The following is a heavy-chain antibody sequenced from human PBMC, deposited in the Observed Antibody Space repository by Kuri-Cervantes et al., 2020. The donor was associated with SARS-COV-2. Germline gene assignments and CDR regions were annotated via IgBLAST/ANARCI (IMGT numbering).Heavy chain of an antibody. CDR3: ATVAGAIVGAMAY. CDR1: GYTLTELS. V-gene: IGHV1-24*01. J-gene: IGHJ4*02. D-gene: IGHD1-26*01. CDR2: FDPEDGET. Sequence: ASVKVSCKVSGYTLTELSMHWARQAPGKGLEWMGGFDPEDGETIYAQKFQGRVTMTEDTSTGTAYMELSSLRSEDAAVYYCATVAGAIVGAMAYWGQGTLVTVSS.